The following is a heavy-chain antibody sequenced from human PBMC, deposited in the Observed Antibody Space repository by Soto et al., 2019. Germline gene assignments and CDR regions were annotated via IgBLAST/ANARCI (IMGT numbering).Heavy chain of an antibody. D-gene: IGHD3-3*01. CDR2: ISGSGGST. CDR1: GFTFSSYA. Sequence: GGSLRLSCAASGFTFSSYAMSWVRQAPGKGLEWVSAISGSGGSTYYADSVKGRFTISRDNSKNTLYLQMNSLRAEDTAVYYCAKDGSIFGVVIIPAPFDYWGQGTLVTVSS. CDR3: AKDGSIFGVVIIPAPFDY. J-gene: IGHJ4*02. V-gene: IGHV3-23*01.